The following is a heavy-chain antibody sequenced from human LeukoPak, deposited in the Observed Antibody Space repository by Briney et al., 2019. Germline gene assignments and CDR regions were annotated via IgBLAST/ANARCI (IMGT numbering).Heavy chain of an antibody. V-gene: IGHV3-53*01. Sequence: GGSLRLSCAASGFTFGSDAMSWVRQAPGKGLEWVSVIYSGGSTYYADSVKGRFTISRDNSKNTLYLQMNSLRAEDTAVYYCARDLNGFLDYWGQGTLVTVSS. CDR1: GFTFGSDA. CDR2: IYSGGST. J-gene: IGHJ4*02. CDR3: ARDLNGFLDY.